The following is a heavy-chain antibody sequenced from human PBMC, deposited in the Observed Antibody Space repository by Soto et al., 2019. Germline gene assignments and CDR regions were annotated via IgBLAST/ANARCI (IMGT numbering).Heavy chain of an antibody. Sequence: EVQLVESGGGLVQPGRSLRLSCAASGFIFDNHAMNWVRQAPGKGLEWVAGVSWNSGGIDYADSVKGRFTISRDNAKNSLYLQMNSLRAEDTAFYYCARDRCGGDCYSFDYWGQGTLVTVSS. CDR1: GFIFDNHA. D-gene: IGHD2-21*02. CDR2: VSWNSGGI. V-gene: IGHV3-9*01. J-gene: IGHJ4*02. CDR3: ARDRCGGDCYSFDY.